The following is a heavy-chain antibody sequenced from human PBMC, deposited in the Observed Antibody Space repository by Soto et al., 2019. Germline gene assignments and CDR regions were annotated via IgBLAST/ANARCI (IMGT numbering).Heavy chain of an antibody. Sequence: QVQLVESGGGVVQPGRSLRLSCAASGFTFSNYGMHWVRQAPGKGLEWVALIGCDGSNEYYADSVKGRFTISRDNSKNTLYLQMNSLRAEDTAVYYCARETGDWYFDLWGRGTLLTVSS. J-gene: IGHJ2*01. CDR1: GFTFSNYG. CDR2: IGCDGSNE. CDR3: ARETGDWYFDL. V-gene: IGHV3-33*01.